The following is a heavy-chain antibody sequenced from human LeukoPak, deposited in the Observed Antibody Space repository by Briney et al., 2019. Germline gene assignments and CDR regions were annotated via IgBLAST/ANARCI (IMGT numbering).Heavy chain of an antibody. Sequence: GGSLRLSCATSGFTFSSFSMNWVRQAPGKGLEWVSYISSSSNTIYYADSVKGRFTISRDNANNSLYLQMNSLRAEDTAVYYCARDGFDFWSGYPTTVDYWGQGRLVTVSS. D-gene: IGHD3-3*01. CDR3: ARDGFDFWSGYPTTVDY. CDR1: GFTFSSFS. J-gene: IGHJ4*02. V-gene: IGHV3-48*01. CDR2: ISSSSNTI.